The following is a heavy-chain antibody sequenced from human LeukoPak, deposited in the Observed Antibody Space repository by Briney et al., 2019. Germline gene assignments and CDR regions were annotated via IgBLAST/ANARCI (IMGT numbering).Heavy chain of an antibody. CDR2: IHYTGKT. CDR1: GDSISSHY. V-gene: IGHV4-59*11. D-gene: IGHD1-1*01. Sequence: PSETLSLTCSVSGDSISSHYWSWIRQSPGKGLEWIGNIHYTGKTDYNPSLNSRVTISADLSKREFSMRLRSVTTGDTAIYYCAREQVDRNDFKPKFNWFDPWGQGTLVTVSS. CDR3: AREQVDRNDFKPKFNWFDP. J-gene: IGHJ5*02.